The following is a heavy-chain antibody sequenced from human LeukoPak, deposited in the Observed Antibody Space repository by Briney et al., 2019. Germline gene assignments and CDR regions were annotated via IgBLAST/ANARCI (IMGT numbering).Heavy chain of an antibody. D-gene: IGHD2-8*02. Sequence: SETLTLTCTASGCSFTSYFWSWVRQPPGMGLEWIAYIYSSGNTRYNPSLKSRVTISVDTSKNQFSLKLSSVTAADTAVYYCARHEVGSCDGGACRYYFDYQGRETPVTVAS. CDR3: ARHEVGSCDGGACRYYFDY. V-gene: IGHV4-59*08. CDR2: IYSSGNT. J-gene: IGHJ4*02. CDR1: GCSFTSYF.